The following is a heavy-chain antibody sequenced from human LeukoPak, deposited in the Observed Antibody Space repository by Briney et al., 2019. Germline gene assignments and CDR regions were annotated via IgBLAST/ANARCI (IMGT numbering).Heavy chain of an antibody. CDR2: IGVSTADT. V-gene: IGHV3-23*01. CDR3: AREVRVGGLLSLDY. Sequence: GGSLRLSCTASGVTFSSDAMSWVCQAPGQGLELVSVIGVSTADTYYADSVKGRFTISRDNSKNTLYLQGNGLRAEDTAIYYCAREVRVGGLLSLDYWGQGTLVTVSS. D-gene: IGHD3-10*01. CDR1: GVTFSSDA. J-gene: IGHJ4*02.